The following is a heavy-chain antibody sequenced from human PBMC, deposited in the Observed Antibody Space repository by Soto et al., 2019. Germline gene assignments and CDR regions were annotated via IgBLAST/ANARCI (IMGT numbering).Heavy chain of an antibody. CDR1: GGSISSSSYY. Sequence: SETLSLTCTVSGGSISSSSYYWGWIRQPPGKGLEWIGSIYYSGSTYYNPSLKSRVTISVDTSKNQFSLKLSSVTAADTAVYYCASSCWWYFDYWGQGTLVTVSS. CDR3: ASSCWWYFDY. D-gene: IGHD6-19*01. J-gene: IGHJ4*02. CDR2: IYYSGST. V-gene: IGHV4-39*01.